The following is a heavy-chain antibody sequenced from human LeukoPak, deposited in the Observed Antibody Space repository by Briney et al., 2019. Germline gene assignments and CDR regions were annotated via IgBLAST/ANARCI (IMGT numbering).Heavy chain of an antibody. CDR1: GGSIGSYY. J-gene: IGHJ4*02. CDR2: IYYSGST. CDR3: ARGGYSYGPSDY. V-gene: IGHV4-59*01. Sequence: PSETLSLTCTVSGGSIGSYYWSWIRQPPGKGLEWIGYIYYSGSTNYNPSLKSRVTISVDTSKNQFSLKLSSVTAADTAVYYCARGGYSYGPSDYWGQGTLVTVSS. D-gene: IGHD5-18*01.